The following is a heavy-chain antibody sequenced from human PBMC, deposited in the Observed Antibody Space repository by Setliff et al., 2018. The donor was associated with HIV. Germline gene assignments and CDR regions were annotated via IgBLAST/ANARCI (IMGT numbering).Heavy chain of an antibody. V-gene: IGHV4-34*01. D-gene: IGHD4-17*01. CDR1: GGSFPAYY. CDR3: VRQYGDYAFDP. J-gene: IGHJ5*02. Sequence: SETLSLTCAVYGGSFPAYYWNWIRQPPGKGLEWIGEINYDGDATYNPSLKSRVNIFIDTSKKQFSLRVASVTAANTAIYYCVRQYGDYAFDPWGQGTLVTVSS. CDR2: INYDGDA.